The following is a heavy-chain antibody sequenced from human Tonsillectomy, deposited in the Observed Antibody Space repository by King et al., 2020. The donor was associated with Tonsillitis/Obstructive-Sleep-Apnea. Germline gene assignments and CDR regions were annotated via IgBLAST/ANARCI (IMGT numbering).Heavy chain of an antibody. V-gene: IGHV3-15*01. CDR1: GFTFSNAW. J-gene: IGHJ6*04. CDR2: IKSKTDGGTT. D-gene: IGHD6-6*01. CDR3: TTKGRQLAPLDV. Sequence: VQLVESGGGLVKPGGSLRLSCAASGFTFSNAWMSWVRQAPGKGLEWVGRIKSKTDGGTTDYAAPVKGRFTISRDDSKNTLYLQMNSLKTEDTALYYCTTKGRQLAPLDVWGKGPTVTVSS.